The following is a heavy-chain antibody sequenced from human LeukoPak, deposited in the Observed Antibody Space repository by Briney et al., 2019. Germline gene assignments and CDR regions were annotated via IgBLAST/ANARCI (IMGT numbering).Heavy chain of an antibody. Sequence: PSQTLSLTCTVSGGSISSGGYYWSWIRQPPGKGLEWIRYIYHSGSTYYNPSLKSRVTISVDRSKNQFSLKLSSVTAADTAVYYCARGPPPFRRDFGVVPAGYFDYWGQGTLVTVSS. D-gene: IGHD3-3*01. J-gene: IGHJ4*02. CDR3: ARGPPPFRRDFGVVPAGYFDY. CDR1: GGSISSGGYY. CDR2: IYHSGST. V-gene: IGHV4-30-2*01.